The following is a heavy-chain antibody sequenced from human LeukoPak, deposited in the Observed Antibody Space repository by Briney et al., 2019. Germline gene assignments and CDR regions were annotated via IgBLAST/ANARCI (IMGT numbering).Heavy chain of an antibody. V-gene: IGHV4-39*01. Sequence: PSETLSLTCTVSGASISSSGYYWGWIRQPPGKGLEWIGSIYYSGSTYYNPSLKSRVTISLDTSKNQFSLKLSSVTAADTAVYYCARHYYDSSGYYYYYYYMHVWGKGTTVTVSS. J-gene: IGHJ6*03. CDR2: IYYSGST. CDR3: ARHYYDSSGYYYYYYYMHV. D-gene: IGHD3-22*01. CDR1: GASISSSGYY.